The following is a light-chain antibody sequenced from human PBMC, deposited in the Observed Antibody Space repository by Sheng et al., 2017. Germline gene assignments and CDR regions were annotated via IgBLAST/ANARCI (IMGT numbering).Light chain of an antibody. CDR1: QAISND. Sequence: DIQMTQSPSSLSAFVGDRVIITCRASQAISNDLAWYQQKPGKVPKLLIYAASSSQSGVPSRFSGSGSGTDFTLTISSLQPEDVATYYCQQHTSWPWTFGQGTRVEIK. J-gene: IGKJ1*01. V-gene: IGKV1-27*01. CDR3: QQHTSWPWT. CDR2: AAS.